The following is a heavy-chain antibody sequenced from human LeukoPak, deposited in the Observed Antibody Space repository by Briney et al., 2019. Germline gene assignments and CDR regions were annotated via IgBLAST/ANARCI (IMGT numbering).Heavy chain of an antibody. J-gene: IGHJ4*02. CDR2: INHSGST. CDR3: ARGHLNLPYYYGSGSYWSY. D-gene: IGHD3-10*01. CDR1: GGSISSSSYY. Sequence: PSETLSLTCTVSGGSISSSSYYWSWIRQPPGKGLEWIVEINHSGSTNYNPSLKSRVTISVNTSKNQFSLKLSSVTAADTAVYYCARGHLNLPYYYGSGSYWSYWGQGTLVTVSS. V-gene: IGHV4-39*07.